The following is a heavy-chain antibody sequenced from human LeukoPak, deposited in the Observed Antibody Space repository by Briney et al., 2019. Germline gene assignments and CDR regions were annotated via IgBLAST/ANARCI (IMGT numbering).Heavy chain of an antibody. CDR1: GFAFSTYA. CDR3: AKDPSSGWYVNAFDI. V-gene: IGHV3-23*01. CDR2: ISGGGEST. Sequence: PGGSLRLSCATYGFAFSTYAMSWVRQAPGKGLEWVSTISGGGESTHYADSVEGRFSISRDNSKNTLYLQMNSLRAEDTAVYYCAKDPSSGWYVNAFDIWGQGTMVTVSS. J-gene: IGHJ3*02. D-gene: IGHD6-19*01.